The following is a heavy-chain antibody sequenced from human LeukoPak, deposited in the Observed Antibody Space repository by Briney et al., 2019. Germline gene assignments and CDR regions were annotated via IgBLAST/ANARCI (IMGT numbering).Heavy chain of an antibody. J-gene: IGHJ4*02. CDR1: GLTVSSNY. Sequence: GGSLRLSCAASGLTVSSNYMSWVRQAPGKGLEWVSVIYTGGSTYYADSVKGRFTISRDNAKNSLYLQMNSLRDEDTALYYCVTDTSMGGLFDYWGQGTLVTVSS. D-gene: IGHD5-18*01. CDR2: IYTGGST. CDR3: VTDTSMGGLFDY. V-gene: IGHV3-53*03.